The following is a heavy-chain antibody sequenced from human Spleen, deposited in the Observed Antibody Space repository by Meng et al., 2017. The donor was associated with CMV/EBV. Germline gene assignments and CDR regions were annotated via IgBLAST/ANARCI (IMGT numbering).Heavy chain of an antibody. V-gene: IGHV4-61*01. D-gene: IGHD1-26*01. J-gene: IGHJ5*02. CDR1: GDSVSSGSYY. CDR3: ARDRIGVFKFDP. Sequence: TVSGDSVSSGSYYWSWLRQPPGEGLQWIGYIYYNGNTNYNPSLQGRVTMSLDTSKNQFSLRLTSVTAADTALYYCARDRIGVFKFDPWGQGTLVTVSS. CDR2: IYYNGNT.